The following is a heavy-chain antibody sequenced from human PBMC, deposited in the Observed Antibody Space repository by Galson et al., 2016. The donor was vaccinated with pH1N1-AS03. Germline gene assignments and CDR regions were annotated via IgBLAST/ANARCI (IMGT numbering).Heavy chain of an antibody. CDR3: ARVDSSTYSDGWVPFDY. D-gene: IGHD5-24*01. CDR1: GLSVAKNY. Sequence: SLRLSCAVSGLSVAKNYMSWVRQAPEKGLEWVSSIYTGGDTFYTDSVRGRFTISRDDSKNTLYLQMNSLRAADTAMYYCARVDSSTYSDGWVPFDYWGQGTLVTVSS. CDR2: IYTGGDT. J-gene: IGHJ4*02. V-gene: IGHV3-53*01.